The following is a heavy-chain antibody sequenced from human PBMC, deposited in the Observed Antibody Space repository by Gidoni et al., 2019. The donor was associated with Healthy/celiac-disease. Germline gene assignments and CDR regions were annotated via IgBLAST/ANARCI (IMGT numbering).Heavy chain of an antibody. CDR3: AKVKGIAVAGTPYYYGMDV. CDR2: ISGSVGST. J-gene: IGHJ6*02. CDR1: GFTFSSYP. Sequence: EVQLLESGGGLVQPGGSLRLSCAASGFTFSSYPMSWVRQAPGKGLEWVSAISGSVGSTYYADSVKGRFTISRDNSKNTLYLQMNSLRAEDTAVYYCAKVKGIAVAGTPYYYGMDVWGQGTTVTVSS. V-gene: IGHV3-23*01. D-gene: IGHD6-19*01.